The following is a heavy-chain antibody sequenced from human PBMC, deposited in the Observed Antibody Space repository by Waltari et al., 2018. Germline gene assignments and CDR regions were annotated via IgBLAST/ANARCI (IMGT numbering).Heavy chain of an antibody. J-gene: IGHJ4*02. D-gene: IGHD6-19*01. CDR2: GDSTGAT. V-gene: IGHV4-4*07. CDR3: AESDSGSWQYFFNS. CDR1: AASIRGHY. Sequence: QMKLLESGPGLVKPSETLSLTCTVSAASIRGHYWSWIRQPAGKGLEWIGRGDSTGATNYNPALGRRATISVDTARKQVSLKLTSVTAADTAMYFCAESDSGSWQYFFNSWGQGALVTVSS.